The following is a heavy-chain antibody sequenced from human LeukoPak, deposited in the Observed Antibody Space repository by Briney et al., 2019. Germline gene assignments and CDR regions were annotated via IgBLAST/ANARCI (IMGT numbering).Heavy chain of an antibody. Sequence: PSETLSLTCTVSGGSINNGGYYWSWIRQHPGKGLEWIGYIYYSGSSYYNPSLRSRVTISVDTSKNQFSLKLSSVTAADTAVYYRAREGLLWFGQLSGDYWGQGTLVTVSS. CDR1: GGSINNGGYY. J-gene: IGHJ4*02. CDR3: AREGLLWFGQLSGDY. CDR2: IYYSGSS. V-gene: IGHV4-31*03. D-gene: IGHD3-10*01.